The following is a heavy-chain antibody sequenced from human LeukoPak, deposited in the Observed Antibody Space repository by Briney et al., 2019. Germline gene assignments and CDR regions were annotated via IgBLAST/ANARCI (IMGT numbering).Heavy chain of an antibody. CDR2: IWYDGSNK. D-gene: IGHD4-17*01. J-gene: IGHJ4*02. Sequence: QPGGSLRLSCAASGFTFSSYGMHWVRQAPGKGLEWVAVIWYDGSNKYYADSVKGRFTISRDNSKNTLYLQMNSLRAEDTAVYYCNTLGSDYGDLYFDYWGQGTLVTVSS. CDR3: NTLGSDYGDLYFDY. V-gene: IGHV3-30*02. CDR1: GFTFSSYG.